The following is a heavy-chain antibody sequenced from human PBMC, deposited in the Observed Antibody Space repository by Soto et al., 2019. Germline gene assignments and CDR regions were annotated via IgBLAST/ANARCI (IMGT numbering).Heavy chain of an antibody. J-gene: IGHJ4*02. V-gene: IGHV4-34*01. CDR1: GGSFSGYY. D-gene: IGHD3-10*01. CDR3: ASREDYGSGSYYNDY. Sequence: SETLSLTCAVYGGSFSGYYWSWIRQPPGKGLEWIGEINHSGSTNYNPSLKSRVTISVDTSKNQFSLKLSSVTAADTAVYYCASREDYGSGSYYNDYWGQGTLVTVPQ. CDR2: INHSGST.